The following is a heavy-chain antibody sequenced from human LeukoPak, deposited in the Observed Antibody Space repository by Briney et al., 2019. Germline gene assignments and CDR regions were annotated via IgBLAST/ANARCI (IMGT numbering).Heavy chain of an antibody. CDR1: GGSISSYY. J-gene: IGHJ1*01. CDR3: AGVAAPNTLWYFQQ. CDR2: IYYSGRT. V-gene: IGHV4-59*01. Sequence: SETLSLTCTVSGGSISSYYWSWIRQPPGKGLEWIGYIYYSGRTNYNPSLKSRVTISIDTSKNQFSLKLNSVTAADTAVYYCAGVAAPNTLWYFQQWGQGTLVTVSS. D-gene: IGHD6-13*01.